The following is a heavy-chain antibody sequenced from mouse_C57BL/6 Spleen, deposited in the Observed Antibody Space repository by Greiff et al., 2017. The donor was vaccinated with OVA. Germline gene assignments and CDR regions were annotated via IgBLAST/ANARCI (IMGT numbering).Heavy chain of an antibody. V-gene: IGHV1-50*01. CDR3: ARPYDYNSYYFDY. CDR2: IDPSDSYT. J-gene: IGHJ2*01. CDR1: GYTFTSYW. Sequence: VQLQQSGAELVKPGASVKLSCKASGYTFTSYWMQWVKQRPGQGLEWIGEIDPSDSYTNYNQKFKGKATLTVDTSSSTAYMQLSSLTSEDSAVYYCARPYDYNSYYFDYWGQGTTLTVSS. D-gene: IGHD2-4*01.